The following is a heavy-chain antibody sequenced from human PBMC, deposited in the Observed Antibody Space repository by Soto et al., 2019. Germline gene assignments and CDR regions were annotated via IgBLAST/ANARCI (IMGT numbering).Heavy chain of an antibody. J-gene: IGHJ4*02. Sequence: PSETQCVTCAVSGASSGSNNGRSRVRQPPGKGLEWIGEIFHSGSTNYNPSLKTRLTISVDKSKNQFSLKLSSVTAADTAMYYCARVYSGSYSDSWGRGTLVTVSS. CDR2: IFHSGST. CDR1: GASSGSNNG. D-gene: IGHD1-26*01. V-gene: IGHV4-4*02. CDR3: ARVYSGSYSDS.